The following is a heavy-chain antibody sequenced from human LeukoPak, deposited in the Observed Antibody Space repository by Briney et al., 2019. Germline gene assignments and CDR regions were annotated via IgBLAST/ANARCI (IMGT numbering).Heavy chain of an antibody. D-gene: IGHD3-3*01. V-gene: IGHV3-11*01. Sequence: GGSLRLSCAASGFTFSDYYMSWIRQAPGKGLEWVSYTSSSGSTIYYADSVKGRFTISRDNAKNSLYLQMNSLRAEDTAVYYCARDSYDFWSGYYYGMDVWGQGTTVTVSS. CDR3: ARDSYDFWSGYYYGMDV. CDR2: TSSSGSTI. J-gene: IGHJ6*02. CDR1: GFTFSDYY.